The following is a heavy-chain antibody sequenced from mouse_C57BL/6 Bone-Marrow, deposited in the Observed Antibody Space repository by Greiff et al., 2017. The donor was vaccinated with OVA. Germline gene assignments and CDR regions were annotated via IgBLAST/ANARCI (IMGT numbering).Heavy chain of an antibody. J-gene: IGHJ3*01. V-gene: IGHV14-4*01. CDR3: KGGTYRFAY. CDR1: GFNIKDDY. Sequence: EVQLQQSGAELVRPGASVKLSCTASGFNIKDDYMHWVKQRPEQGLEWIGWIDPENGDTEYASQFQGKATITADTSSNTAYLQLRRLTSEDTAVYYCKGGTYRFAYWGQGTLVTVSA. CDR2: IDPENGDT. D-gene: IGHD4-1*01.